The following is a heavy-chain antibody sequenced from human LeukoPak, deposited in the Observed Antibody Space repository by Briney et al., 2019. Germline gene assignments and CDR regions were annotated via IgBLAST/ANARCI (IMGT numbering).Heavy chain of an antibody. D-gene: IGHD6-19*01. J-gene: IGHJ5*02. CDR1: GGSISSYY. V-gene: IGHV4-59*01. CDR3: AHSSGGDWFDP. CDR2: IYYSGST. Sequence: SETLSLTCTVSGGSISSYYWSWIRQPPGKGLEWIGYIYYSGSTNYNPSLKSRVTISVDTSKNQFSLTLSSVTAADTAVYDCAHSSGGDWFDPWGQGTLVTVSS.